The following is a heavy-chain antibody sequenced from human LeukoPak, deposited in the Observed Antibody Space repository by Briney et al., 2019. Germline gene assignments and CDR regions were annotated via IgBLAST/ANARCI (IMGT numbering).Heavy chain of an antibody. D-gene: IGHD3-22*01. CDR3: ARVTGYMIEDYFDY. J-gene: IGHJ4*02. CDR1: GGSISSSGYY. V-gene: IGHV4-39*07. Sequence: SETLSLTCTVSGGSISSSGYYWGWIRQPPGKGLEWIGTIYYSGSTYYNASLKSRVTISVDTSKNQFSLKLSPVTAADTAVYYCARVTGYMIEDYFDYWGQGTLVTVSS. CDR2: IYYSGST.